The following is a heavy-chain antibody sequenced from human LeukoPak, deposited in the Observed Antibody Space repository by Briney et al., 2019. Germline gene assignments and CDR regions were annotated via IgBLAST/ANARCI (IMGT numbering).Heavy chain of an antibody. CDR1: GFTFSRNT. J-gene: IGHJ4*02. V-gene: IGHV3-30*04. CDR3: AKIMGSYYDTSGPFDY. CDR2: ISYDGIDK. D-gene: IGHD3-22*01. Sequence: PGGSLRLSCSASGFTFSRNTMHWVRQAPGKGLEWVAFISYDGIDKYYADSVKGRFTISRDNSKNTLYLQMNSLRAEDTAVYYCAKIMGSYYDTSGPFDYWGQGTLVTVSS.